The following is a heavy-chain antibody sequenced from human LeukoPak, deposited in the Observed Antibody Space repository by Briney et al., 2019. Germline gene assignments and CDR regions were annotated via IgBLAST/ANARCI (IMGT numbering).Heavy chain of an antibody. CDR1: RFTFSSYG. CDR2: IRHDGSYQ. J-gene: IGHJ4*02. D-gene: IGHD3-22*01. V-gene: IGHV3-30*02. CDR3: AKNRDSSDYPRDFDY. Sequence: PGGSLRLSCAASRFTFSSYGMHWVRQTPGKGLKWVAFIRHDGSYQQYADSVKGRFTVSRDNSKDTVYLQMNRLRTEDTAVYYCAKNRDSSDYPRDFDYWGQGTLVTVSS.